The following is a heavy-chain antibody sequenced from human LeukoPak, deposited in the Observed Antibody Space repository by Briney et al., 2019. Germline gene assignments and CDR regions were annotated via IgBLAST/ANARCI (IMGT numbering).Heavy chain of an antibody. V-gene: IGHV3-7*05. D-gene: IGHD2-2*01. CDR1: CCNFSTFW. J-gene: IGHJ4*02. CDR2: IKEDGSEK. CDR3: ARITGCSSTTCFSSLY. Sequence: PGGSLRLSCAASCCNFSTFWMTWLSQAPGRGLEWVANIKEDGSEKYYVDSLKGRFTISRDNAKNSLYLQMNSLRAEDTAVYSCARITGCSSTTCFSSLYRGQVTLVTVSS.